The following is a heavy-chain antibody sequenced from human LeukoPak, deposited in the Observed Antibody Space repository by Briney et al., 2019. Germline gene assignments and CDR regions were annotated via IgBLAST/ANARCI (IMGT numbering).Heavy chain of an antibody. Sequence: GGSLRLSCSASGFTFSSYALHWVRQAPGKGLEYVSTTTSDGDTAYYADSMKGRFTISRDNSKNTLYPQMSSLRTEDTAVYYCVKGDRSGGAYDYWGQGTLVIVSS. D-gene: IGHD1-26*01. J-gene: IGHJ4*02. CDR2: TTSDGDTA. V-gene: IGHV3-64D*06. CDR1: GFTFSSYA. CDR3: VKGDRSGGAYDY.